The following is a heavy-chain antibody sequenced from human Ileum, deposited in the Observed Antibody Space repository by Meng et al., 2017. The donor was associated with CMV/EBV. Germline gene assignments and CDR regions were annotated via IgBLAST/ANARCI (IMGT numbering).Heavy chain of an antibody. V-gene: IGHV3-7*01. CDR1: GFTFSTNW. D-gene: IGHD2-15*01. CDR3: ARDWRCSGSCYSIFDY. Sequence: GESLKISCVASGFTFSTNWMRWVRQAPGKGLEWVANIKQDESEGYYVDSVRGRFTISRDNAKNSLYLQMNSLRADDTAVYYCARDWRCSGSCYSIFDYWGQGTLVTVSS. J-gene: IGHJ4*02. CDR2: IKQDESEG.